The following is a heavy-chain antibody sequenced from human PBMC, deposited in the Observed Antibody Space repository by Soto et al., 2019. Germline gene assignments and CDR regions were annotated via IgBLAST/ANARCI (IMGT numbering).Heavy chain of an antibody. J-gene: IGHJ4*02. D-gene: IGHD3-22*01. Sequence: GGSLGLSCAASGFTFSSSVMSWVRQAPGKGLEWVSAISGSGGSTYYADSVKGRFTISRDNSKNTLYLQMNSLRAEDTAVYYGALTHYYDSRGYSCFDYWGQGTLVTVSS. CDR3: ALTHYYDSRGYSCFDY. CDR2: ISGSGGST. V-gene: IGHV3-23*01. CDR1: GFTFSSSV.